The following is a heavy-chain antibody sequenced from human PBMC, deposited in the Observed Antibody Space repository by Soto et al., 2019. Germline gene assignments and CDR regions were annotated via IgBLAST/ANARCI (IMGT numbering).Heavy chain of an antibody. J-gene: IGHJ4*02. CDR1: GDSINSGDYY. CDR2: IHYSGST. D-gene: IGHD4-17*01. V-gene: IGHV4-30-4*01. CDR3: GRGGDYLDY. Sequence: SETLSLTCTVSGDSINSGDYYWNWIRQPPGKGLEWIGYIHYSGSTYYVPSLKSRLTISLDMSKNQFSLNLNSVTATDTAVYFCGRGGDYLDYWGQGTLVTVSS.